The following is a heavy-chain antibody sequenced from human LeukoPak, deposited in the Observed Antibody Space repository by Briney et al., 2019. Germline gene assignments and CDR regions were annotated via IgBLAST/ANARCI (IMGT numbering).Heavy chain of an antibody. D-gene: IGHD3-22*01. Sequence: SETLSLTCAVYGGSFSGYYWSWIRQPPGKGLEWIGEINLSGSTNYNPSLKSRVTISVDTSKNQFSLKLSSVTAADTAVYYCALNIHYYDSSGYYFYWGQGTLVTVSS. J-gene: IGHJ4*02. V-gene: IGHV4-34*01. CDR2: INLSGST. CDR3: ALNIHYYDSSGYYFY. CDR1: GGSFSGYY.